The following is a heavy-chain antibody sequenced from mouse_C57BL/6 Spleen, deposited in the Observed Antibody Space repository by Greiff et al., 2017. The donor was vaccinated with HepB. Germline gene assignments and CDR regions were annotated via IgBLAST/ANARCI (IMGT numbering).Heavy chain of an antibody. CDR2: ISYDGSN. J-gene: IGHJ3*01. CDR1: GYSITSGYY. D-gene: IGHD2-5*01. V-gene: IGHV3-6*01. Sequence: ESGPGLVKPSQSLSLTCSVTGYSITSGYYWNWIRQFPGNKLEWMGYISYDGSNNYNPSLKNRISITRDTSKNQFFLKLNSVTTEDTATYYCARDSNFWFAYWGQGTLVTVSA. CDR3: ARDSNFWFAY.